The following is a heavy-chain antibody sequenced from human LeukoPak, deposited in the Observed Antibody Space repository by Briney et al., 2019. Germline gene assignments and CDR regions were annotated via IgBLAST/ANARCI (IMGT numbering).Heavy chain of an antibody. J-gene: IGHJ3*02. Sequence: PRGSLRLSCAASGFIFSSYSMNWVRQAPGKGLEWVSSISSSSSYIYYADSVKGRFTISRDKAKNSLSLQMNSLRAEDTAVYYCARAPYSSTWHAEAFDIWGQGTMVTVSS. CDR1: GFIFSSYS. CDR3: ARAPYSSTWHAEAFDI. V-gene: IGHV3-21*01. D-gene: IGHD6-13*01. CDR2: ISSSSSYI.